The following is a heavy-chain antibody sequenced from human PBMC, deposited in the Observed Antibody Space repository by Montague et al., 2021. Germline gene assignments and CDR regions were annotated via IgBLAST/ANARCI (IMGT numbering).Heavy chain of an antibody. V-gene: IGHV3-66*01. CDR1: GFTVSRID. CDR2: IYSSGSR. D-gene: IGHD1-26*01. CDR3: APRGIGTLVQ. J-gene: IGHJ4*02. Sequence: SLRLSCAASGFTVSRIDVSWVRQAPGKGLEWVSLIYSSGSRVYADSVRDRFTISRDDSKSTVNLQMNSLRAEDTAIFYCAPRGIGTLVQWGRGTQVTVSS.